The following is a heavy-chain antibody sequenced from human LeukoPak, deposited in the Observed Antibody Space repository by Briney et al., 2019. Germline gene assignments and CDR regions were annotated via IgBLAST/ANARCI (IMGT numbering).Heavy chain of an antibody. CDR3: ARDRAEGKTWVEFDP. V-gene: IGHV3-66*02. CDR2: IYSDGVT. CDR1: GFIVNSYG. J-gene: IGHJ5*02. Sequence: GGSLRLSCAASGFIVNSYGMSWVRQAPGKGLAWVSLIYSDGVTRYADSVKGRFTISRDNSKNTLYLQMNSLRDEDTAVYFCARDRAEGKTWVEFDPWGQGNLVTVSS.